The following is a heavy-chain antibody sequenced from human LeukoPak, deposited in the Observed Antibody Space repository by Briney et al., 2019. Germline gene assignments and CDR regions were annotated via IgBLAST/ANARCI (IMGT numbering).Heavy chain of an antibody. Sequence: GASVKVSCKVSGYTLPELSMHWVRQAPGKGLEWMGGFDPDDGETIYAQKFQGRVTMTEDTSTDTAYMELSSLRSVDTAVYYCATGAYASGWYGKYYFDYWGQGTLVTVSS. D-gene: IGHD6-19*01. J-gene: IGHJ4*02. V-gene: IGHV1-24*01. CDR2: FDPDDGET. CDR1: GYTLPELS. CDR3: ATGAYASGWYGKYYFDY.